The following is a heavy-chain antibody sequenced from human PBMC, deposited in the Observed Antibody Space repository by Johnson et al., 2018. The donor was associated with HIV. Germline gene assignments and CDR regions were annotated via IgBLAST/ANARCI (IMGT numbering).Heavy chain of an antibody. D-gene: IGHD3-22*01. J-gene: IGHJ3*02. V-gene: IGHV3-66*01. CDR2: LYSGGNT. CDR3: AREYYDSSGYYYGGVSAFDI. CDR1: GFSVSNNY. Sequence: EVQLVESGGGLVQSGGSLRLSCGSSGFSVSNNYMNWVRQAPGKGLEWVSVLYSGGNTYYADSVRGRFTISSDNSKNTLYLQMNSLRAEDTAVYYCAREYYDSSGYYYGGVSAFDIWGQGTMVTVSS.